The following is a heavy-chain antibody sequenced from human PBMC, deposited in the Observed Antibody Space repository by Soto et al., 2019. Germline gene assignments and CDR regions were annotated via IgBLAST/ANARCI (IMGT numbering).Heavy chain of an antibody. V-gene: IGHV3-30*18. J-gene: IGHJ4*02. D-gene: IGHD1-26*01. CDR1: GFTFSSYG. CDR3: AKDRYSGTYPTDFDY. Sequence: QVQLVQSGGGVVQPRRSLRLSCAGSGFTFSSYGIHWVRQAPGKGLEWVALISYDGGNEKYTESVKDRFTISRDDSHNVAYLQMSSLRTEDTAMYYCAKDRYSGTYPTDFDYWGQGSLVSVSS. CDR2: ISYDGGNE.